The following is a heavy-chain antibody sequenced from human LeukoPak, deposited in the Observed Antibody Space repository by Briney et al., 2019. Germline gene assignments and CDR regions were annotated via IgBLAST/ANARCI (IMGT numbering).Heavy chain of an antibody. CDR1: GGSISSSSYY. V-gene: IGHV4-39*07. J-gene: IGHJ5*02. CDR2: IYYSGST. Sequence: PSETLSLTCIVSGGSISSSSYYWGWIRQPPGKGLEWIGSIYYSGSTYYNPSLKSRVTISVDTSKNQFSLKLSSVTAADTAVYYCAREAENITIFGVVITSKPGAPFDPWGQGTLVTVSS. CDR3: AREAENITIFGVVITSKPGAPFDP. D-gene: IGHD3-3*01.